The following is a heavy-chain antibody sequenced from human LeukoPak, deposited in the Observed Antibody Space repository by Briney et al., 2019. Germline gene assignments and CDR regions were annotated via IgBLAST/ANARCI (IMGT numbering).Heavy chain of an antibody. CDR3: ATTSYYYDSPDY. CDR2: IYYSWDT. CDR1: GDSISSINW. V-gene: IGHV4-39*01. J-gene: IGHJ4*02. Sequence: PSETLSLTCAVSGDSISSINWWTWVRLSPEKGLEWIGSIYYSWDTYYNPSLKSRVTISVDTSKNQFSLKLSSVTAADTAVYYCATTSYYYDSPDYWGQGTLVTVSS. D-gene: IGHD3-22*01.